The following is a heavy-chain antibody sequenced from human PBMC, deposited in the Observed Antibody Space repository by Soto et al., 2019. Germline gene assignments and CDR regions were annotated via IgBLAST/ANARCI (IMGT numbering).Heavy chain of an antibody. Sequence: EVQLLESGGGLVQPGGSLRLSCAASGFTFSSYSMNWVRQAPGKGLEWVSSISSSSSYIYYADSVKGRFTISRDNAKNSLYLQMNSLRAEDTAVYYCAREGAYGRGYYYYGMDVWGQGTTVTVSS. CDR3: AREGAYGRGYYYYGMDV. CDR2: ISSSSSYI. CDR1: GFTFSSYS. D-gene: IGHD4-17*01. V-gene: IGHV3-21*01. J-gene: IGHJ6*02.